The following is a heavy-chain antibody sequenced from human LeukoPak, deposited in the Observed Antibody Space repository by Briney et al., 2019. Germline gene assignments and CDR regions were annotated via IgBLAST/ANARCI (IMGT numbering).Heavy chain of an antibody. J-gene: IGHJ3*02. D-gene: IGHD1-26*01. CDR2: IYYSGST. Sequence: PSETLSLTCSVSGXSVSSGSYYWSWIRQPPGKGLEWIGTIYYSGSTYYNPSLKSRVTISVDTSKNQFSLKLSSVTASDTAVYYCARDLSGSYGRRGAFDIWGQGTMVTVSS. CDR1: GXSVSSGSYY. V-gene: IGHV4-39*02. CDR3: ARDLSGSYGRRGAFDI.